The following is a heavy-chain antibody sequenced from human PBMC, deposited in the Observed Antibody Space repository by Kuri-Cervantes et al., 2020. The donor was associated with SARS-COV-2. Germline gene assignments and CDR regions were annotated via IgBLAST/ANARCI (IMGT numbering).Heavy chain of an antibody. CDR2: FDPEDGET. CDR1: GYTLTELS. Sequence: ASVKVSCKVSGYTLTELSMHWVRQAPGKGLEWMGGFDPEDGETIYAQKFQGRVTMTEDTSTDTAYMELSSLRSEDTAVYYCARHDGYCSSTSCTRTGWFDPWGQGTLVTVSS. V-gene: IGHV1-24*01. J-gene: IGHJ5*02. D-gene: IGHD2-2*03. CDR3: ARHDGYCSSTSCTRTGWFDP.